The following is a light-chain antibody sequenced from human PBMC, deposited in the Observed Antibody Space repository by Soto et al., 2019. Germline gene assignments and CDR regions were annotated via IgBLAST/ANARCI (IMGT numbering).Light chain of an antibody. Sequence: QSALTQPASVSGSPGQSIAISCTGTSSDVGGYNFVSWYQQHPHLAPKLMISDVSNRPAGVSNLFSGSKSGNTAALTISVLQAEDGAEYYCSSDTGSSTYVFGTGTKHTVL. J-gene: IGLJ1*01. CDR1: SSDVGGYNF. CDR3: SSDTGSSTYV. V-gene: IGLV2-14*01. CDR2: DVS.